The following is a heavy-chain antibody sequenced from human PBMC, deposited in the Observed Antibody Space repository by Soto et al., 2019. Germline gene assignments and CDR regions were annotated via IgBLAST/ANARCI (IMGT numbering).Heavy chain of an antibody. V-gene: IGHV5-51*01. CDR1: GYTFATHW. D-gene: IGHD3-9*01. J-gene: IGHJ4*02. CDR2: IYPVDSDT. Sequence: GASLKISCNGSGYTFATHWIAWVRHMPGKGLDWMGIIYPVDSDTRYSPSFQGQITISADKSFSTSYLQWSSLNAADTAIYFCARLEMTGLDNWGQGTPVTVSS. CDR3: ARLEMTGLDN.